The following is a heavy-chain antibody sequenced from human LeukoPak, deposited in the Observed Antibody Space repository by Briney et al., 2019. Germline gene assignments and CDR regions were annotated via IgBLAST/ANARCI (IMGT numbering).Heavy chain of an antibody. Sequence: PSETLSLTCTVSGGSISSYYWSWIRQPPGKGLEWIGYIYYSGSTNYNPSLKSRVTISVDTSKNQFSLKLSSVTAADTAVYYCARSLHNNQSKYRSLHGYNWFDPWGQGTLVTVSS. CDR3: ARSLHNNQSKYRSLHGYNWFDP. D-gene: IGHD2-15*01. J-gene: IGHJ5*02. CDR1: GGSISSYY. V-gene: IGHV4-59*01. CDR2: IYYSGST.